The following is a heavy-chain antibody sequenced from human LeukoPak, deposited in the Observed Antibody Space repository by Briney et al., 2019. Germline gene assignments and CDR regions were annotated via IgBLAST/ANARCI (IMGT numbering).Heavy chain of an antibody. CDR3: ARVSVGYCGGDCYSNDAFDI. V-gene: IGHV4-59*01. D-gene: IGHD2-21*02. CDR1: GGSFSSYY. J-gene: IGHJ3*02. CDR2: IYYSGST. Sequence: SETLSLTCAVYGGSFSSYYWSWIRQPPGKGLEWIGYIYYSGSTKYNPSLKSRVTISVDTSNNQFSLKLRSVTAADTAVYYCARVSVGYCGGDCYSNDAFDIWGQGTMVTVSS.